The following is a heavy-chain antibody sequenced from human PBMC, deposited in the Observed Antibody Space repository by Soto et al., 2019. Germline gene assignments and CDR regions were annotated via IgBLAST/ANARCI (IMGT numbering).Heavy chain of an antibody. V-gene: IGHV3-21*01. CDR3: ARAGYCSSTSCYFGRGYYYYMDV. Sequence: GGSLRLSCAASGFTFSSYGMHWVRQAPGKGLEWVAVITYNSSYIYYADSVMGRFTISRDNAKNSLYLQMNSLRAEDTAVYYCARAGYCSSTSCYFGRGYYYYMDVWGKGTTVTVSS. J-gene: IGHJ6*03. CDR1: GFTFSSYG. CDR2: ITYNSSYI. D-gene: IGHD2-2*01.